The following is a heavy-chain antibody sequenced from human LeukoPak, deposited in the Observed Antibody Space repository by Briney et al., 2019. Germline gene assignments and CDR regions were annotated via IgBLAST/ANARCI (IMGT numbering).Heavy chain of an antibody. J-gene: IGHJ6*02. CDR1: GGSISSYY. CDR3: ARVKRGLISHGMDV. Sequence: PSETLSLTCTVSGGSISSYYWSWIRQPPGKGLEWIGYIYYSGSTNYNPSLKSRVTIPVDTSKNQFSLKLSSVTAADTAVYYCARVKRGLISHGMDVWGQGTTVTVSS. CDR2: IYYSGST. V-gene: IGHV4-59*01. D-gene: IGHD2-8*01.